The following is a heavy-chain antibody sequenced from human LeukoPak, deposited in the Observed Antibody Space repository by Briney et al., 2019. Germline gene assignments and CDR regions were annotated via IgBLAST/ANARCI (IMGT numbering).Heavy chain of an antibody. CDR2: ISASGGST. CDR1: GFTFSTYA. CDR3: AKDYNGYDSY. Sequence: GSLRLSCAASGFTFSTYAMNWVRQAPGKGLEWVSTISASGGSTYYADSVQGRFTISRDNSKNTLYLQMNSLRAEDTALYYCAKDYNGYDSYWGQGTLVTVSS. D-gene: IGHD5-12*01. V-gene: IGHV3-23*01. J-gene: IGHJ4*02.